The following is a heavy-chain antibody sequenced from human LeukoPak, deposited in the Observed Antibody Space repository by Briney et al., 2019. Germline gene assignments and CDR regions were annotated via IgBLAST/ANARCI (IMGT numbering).Heavy chain of an antibody. Sequence: GGSQRLSCAASGFTFSSYFMGWVRQAPGKGLEWVSSISSGSDYIYYGDSVKGRFTISRDNAKSSLYLQMNSLRAEDTAVFYCARSTAGGFSGYEDWGQGTLVTVSS. J-gene: IGHJ4*02. D-gene: IGHD5-12*01. CDR1: GFTFSSYF. CDR2: ISSGSDYI. CDR3: ARSTAGGFSGYED. V-gene: IGHV3-21*01.